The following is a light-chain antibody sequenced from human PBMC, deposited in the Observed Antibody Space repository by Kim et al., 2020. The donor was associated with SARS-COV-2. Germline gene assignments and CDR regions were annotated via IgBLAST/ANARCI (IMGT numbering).Light chain of an antibody. Sequence: QSVIISCSGSRSNIGSNPVNWYPPVPRTAPKLRIYSNSDRPSGVPDRFTASKSDTSAALAISGLQSEDETTYYCAAWDESLDGFLVFGGGTQLTVL. CDR3: AAWDESLDGFLV. CDR2: SNS. J-gene: IGLJ2*01. CDR1: RSNIGSNP. V-gene: IGLV1-44*01.